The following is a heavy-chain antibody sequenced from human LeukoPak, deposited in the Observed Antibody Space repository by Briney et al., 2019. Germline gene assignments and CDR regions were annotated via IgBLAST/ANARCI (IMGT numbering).Heavy chain of an antibody. CDR1: GYTFTSYY. D-gene: IGHD3-22*01. CDR2: INPSGGST. V-gene: IGHV1-46*01. J-gene: IGHJ4*02. Sequence: ASVKVSCKASGYTFTSYYMHWVRQAPGQGLEWMGIINPSGGSTSYAQKFQGRVTMTRDTSTSTVYMELSSLRSDDTAVYYCARGGAHYYDSSGYSDYWGQGTPVTVSS. CDR3: ARGGAHYYDSSGYSDY.